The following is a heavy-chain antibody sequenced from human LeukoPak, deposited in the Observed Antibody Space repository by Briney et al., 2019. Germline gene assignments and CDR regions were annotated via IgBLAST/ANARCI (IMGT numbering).Heavy chain of an antibody. D-gene: IGHD2-2*01. Sequence: GGSLRLSCAASGFTFSSYWMSWVRQAPGKGLEWVANIKQDGSEKYYVDSVKGRFTISRDNAKNSLYLQMNSLRAEDTAVYYCARVTRCSSTSCRRRYYYYYYMDVWGKGTTVTVSS. CDR3: ARVTRCSSTSCRRRYYYYYYMDV. CDR2: IKQDGSEK. CDR1: GFTFSSYW. V-gene: IGHV3-7*01. J-gene: IGHJ6*03.